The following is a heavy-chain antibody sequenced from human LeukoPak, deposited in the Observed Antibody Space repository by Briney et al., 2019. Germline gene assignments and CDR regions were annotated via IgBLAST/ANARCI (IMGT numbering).Heavy chain of an antibody. CDR3: ARRPEYCSSTSCLGYYYYYMDV. V-gene: IGHV4-4*07. CDR1: GGSISSYY. J-gene: IGHJ6*03. CDR2: IYTSGST. D-gene: IGHD2-2*01. Sequence: SETLSLTCTVSGGSISSYYWSWIRQPAGKGLEWIGRIYTSGSTNYNPSLKSRVTMSVDTSKNQFSLKLSSVTAADTAVYYCARRPEYCSSTSCLGYYYYYMDVWGKGTTVTVSS.